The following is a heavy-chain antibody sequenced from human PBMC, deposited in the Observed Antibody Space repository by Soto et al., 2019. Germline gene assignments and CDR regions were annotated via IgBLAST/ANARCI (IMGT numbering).Heavy chain of an antibody. CDR1: GFTFSYYY. Sequence: GVSLRLSCEGSGFTFSYYYISWIRQAPGKGLEWISYSSNSGTFSRYADSVKGRFTISRDNSKNTLYLQMNSLRAEDTAVYYCAPQHNSSGSYWGQGTLVTVSS. D-gene: IGHD6-19*01. CDR2: SSNSGTFS. J-gene: IGHJ4*02. CDR3: APQHNSSGSY. V-gene: IGHV3-11*06.